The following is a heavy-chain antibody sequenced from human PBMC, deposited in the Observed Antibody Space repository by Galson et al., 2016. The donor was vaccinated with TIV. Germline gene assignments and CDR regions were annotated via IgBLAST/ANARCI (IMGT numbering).Heavy chain of an antibody. CDR1: GFSLNSAGMC. Sequence: PALVKPTQTLTLTCTFSGFSLNSAGMCVSWIRQPPGKALEWLARIDWDGDEYYSTFLQTRLSISKDTAKNQVVLTITNMDPVDTATYYCVRTPYGDSFGWYFDLWGRGTLVTVSS. CDR3: VRTPYGDSFGWYFDL. D-gene: IGHD4-17*01. CDR2: IDWDGDE. V-gene: IGHV2-70*11. J-gene: IGHJ2*01.